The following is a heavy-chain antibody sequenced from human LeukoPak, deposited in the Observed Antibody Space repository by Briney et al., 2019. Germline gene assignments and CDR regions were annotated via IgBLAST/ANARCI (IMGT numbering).Heavy chain of an antibody. CDR2: TSSDGSNK. CDR1: GLSFNSCG. D-gene: IGHD3-10*01. J-gene: IGHJ4*02. Sequence: PGRSLRLSCAASGLSFNSCGMHWVRQAPGKGLEWVAVTSSDGSNKYYADSVKGRFTISRDNSKNTLSLQMNSLRTEDTAVFYRAKGSGGSGSFYNHFDCWGQGTLVTVSS. CDR3: AKGSGGSGSFYNHFDC. V-gene: IGHV3-30*18.